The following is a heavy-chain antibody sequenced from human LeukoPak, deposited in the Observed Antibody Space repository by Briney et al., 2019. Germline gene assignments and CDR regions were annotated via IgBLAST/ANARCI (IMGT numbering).Heavy chain of an antibody. CDR2: INHSGST. D-gene: IGHD3-22*01. CDR3: ARQGYSSGFDRFDY. J-gene: IGHJ4*02. CDR1: GGSFSGYY. Sequence: SETLSLTCAVYGGSFSGYYWSWIRQPPGKGLEWIGEINHSGSTNYNPSLKSRVTISVDTSKNQFSLKLSSVTAADTAVYYCARQGYSSGFDRFDYWGQGTLVTVSS. V-gene: IGHV4-34*01.